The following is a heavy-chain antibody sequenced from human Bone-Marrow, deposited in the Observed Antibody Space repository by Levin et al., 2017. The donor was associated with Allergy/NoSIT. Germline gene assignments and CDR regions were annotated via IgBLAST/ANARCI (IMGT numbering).Heavy chain of an antibody. Sequence: PGESLKISCKGSGYTFSSYWIGWVRQMPGKGLEWMGIIYPGDSDVKYSPSFQGHVTFSVDKSTSTAYLQWNGLEASDTAIYYCARHKGKGAVTTAFDYWGQGTLVTVSP. J-gene: IGHJ4*02. CDR1: GYTFSSYW. CDR2: IYPGDSDV. D-gene: IGHD4-17*01. V-gene: IGHV5-51*01. CDR3: ARHKGKGAVTTAFDY.